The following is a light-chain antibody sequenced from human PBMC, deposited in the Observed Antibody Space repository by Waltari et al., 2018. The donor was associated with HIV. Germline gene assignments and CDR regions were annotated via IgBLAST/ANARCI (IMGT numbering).Light chain of an antibody. V-gene: IGKV3-15*01. Sequence: EVVMTQSPATLSLSLGERATLSCRASQNIRSNLAWYQQKPGQAPRLLICGASPRATDVPDRFSASGSGTEFTLTISSLQSEDFAVYYCQQYHNLWTFGPGTRVDFK. CDR3: QQYHNLWT. CDR2: GAS. J-gene: IGKJ1*01. CDR1: QNIRSN.